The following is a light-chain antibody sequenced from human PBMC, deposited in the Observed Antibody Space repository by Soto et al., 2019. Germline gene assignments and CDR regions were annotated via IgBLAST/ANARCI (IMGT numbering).Light chain of an antibody. V-gene: IGKV3-11*01. CDR3: QQRSNWPPT. CDR2: DAS. J-gene: IGKJ4*01. Sequence: EIVLTQSPGTLSLSPGERATLSCRASQGVSSTYLAWYQQKPGQAPRLLIYDASNRATGIPARFSGSGSGTDFTLTISSLEPEDFAVYYCQQRSNWPPTFGGGTKVDIK. CDR1: QGVSSTY.